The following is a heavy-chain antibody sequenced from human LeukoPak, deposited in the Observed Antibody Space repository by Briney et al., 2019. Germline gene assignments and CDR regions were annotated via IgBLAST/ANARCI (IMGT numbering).Heavy chain of an antibody. Sequence: SETLSLTCAVYGGSFSGYYWSWIRQPPGKGLEWIGYIYYSGSTNYNPSLKSRVTISVDTSKNQFSLKLSSVTAADTAVYYCARGLMWSDAFDIWGQGTMVTVSS. V-gene: IGHV4-59*01. J-gene: IGHJ3*02. D-gene: IGHD2-21*01. CDR1: GGSFSGYY. CDR2: IYYSGST. CDR3: ARGLMWSDAFDI.